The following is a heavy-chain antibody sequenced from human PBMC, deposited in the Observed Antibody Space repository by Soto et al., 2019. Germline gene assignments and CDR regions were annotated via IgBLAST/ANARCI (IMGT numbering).Heavy chain of an antibody. D-gene: IGHD3-3*01. Sequence: ASVKVSCKASGGTFSSYAISWVRQAPGQGLEWMGGIIPIFGTANYAQKFQGRVTITADESTSTAYMELSSLRSEDTAVYYCATLGVVISSQENWGQGTLVTVSS. J-gene: IGHJ4*02. CDR1: GGTFSSYA. CDR2: IIPIFGTA. V-gene: IGHV1-69*13. CDR3: ATLGVVISSQEN.